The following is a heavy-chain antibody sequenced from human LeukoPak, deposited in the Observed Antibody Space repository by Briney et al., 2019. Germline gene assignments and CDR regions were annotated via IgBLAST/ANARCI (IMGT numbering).Heavy chain of an antibody. CDR2: IYYSGTT. D-gene: IGHD3-9*01. CDR3: AGRGDILTDYAFDY. J-gene: IGHJ4*02. Sequence: SETLSLTCSVSGGSINSNSHHWDWIRQAPGKGLEWIGNIYYSGTTSYNPSLKSRVTISVDTSKNQFSLRLSSVTAADTAEYYCAGRGDILTDYAFDYWGQGTLVTVSS. CDR1: GGSINSNSHH. V-gene: IGHV4-39*01.